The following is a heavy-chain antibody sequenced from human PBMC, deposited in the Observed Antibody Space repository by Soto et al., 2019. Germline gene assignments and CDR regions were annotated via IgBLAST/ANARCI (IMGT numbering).Heavy chain of an antibody. V-gene: IGHV3-23*01. CDR3: AKEAVAGLYYFDY. J-gene: IGHJ4*02. CDR1: GFTFSSYV. CDR2: ISGSGST. D-gene: IGHD6-19*01. Sequence: PGGSLRLSCAASGFTFSSYVMSWARQVPGKGLEWVSAISGSGSTYYADSVKGRFTISRDNSKNTLFLQMNSLRAEDTALYYCAKEAVAGLYYFDYWGQGTLVTVSS.